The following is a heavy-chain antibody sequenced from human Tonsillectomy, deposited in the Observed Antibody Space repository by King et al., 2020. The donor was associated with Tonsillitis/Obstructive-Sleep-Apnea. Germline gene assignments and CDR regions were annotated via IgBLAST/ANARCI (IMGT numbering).Heavy chain of an antibody. D-gene: IGHD4-17*01. CDR3: AREDNGDFDYGMDV. J-gene: IGHJ6*02. V-gene: IGHV1-46*01. CDR2: INPNGGRT. CDR1: GYIVTSYH. Sequence: QLVQSGAEVKKPGASVKVSCKASGYIVTSYHMHWVRQAPGQGLEWMGIINPNGGRTSYAQKFQGRVSMTRDTSTSTVYMELSSLRSEDTAVYYCAREDNGDFDYGMDVWGQG.